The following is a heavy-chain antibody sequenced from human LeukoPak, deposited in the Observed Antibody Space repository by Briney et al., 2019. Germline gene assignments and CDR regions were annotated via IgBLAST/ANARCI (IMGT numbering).Heavy chain of an antibody. Sequence: PSETLSLTCTVSGGSISSYYWNWIRQPPGKGLEWIGYIYYSGSSNYNPSLKSRVTISVDTSKNQFSLKLSSVTAADTAVYYCARGEDYGDSLYFDYWGQGALVTVSS. CDR2: IYYSGSS. V-gene: IGHV4-59*08. D-gene: IGHD4-17*01. CDR1: GGSISSYY. J-gene: IGHJ4*02. CDR3: ARGEDYGDSLYFDY.